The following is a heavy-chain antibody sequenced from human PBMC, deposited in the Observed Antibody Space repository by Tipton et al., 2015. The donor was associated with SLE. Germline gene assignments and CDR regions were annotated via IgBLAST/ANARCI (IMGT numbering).Heavy chain of an antibody. Sequence: TLSLTCTVSGDSISNYYWSWIRQSAGKGLEWMGRFYPGGTTSYNPSLKSRVTISVDTSKNQFSLTLSSVTAADTAVYYCARGAPSGYHFDCWGQGTLVTVSS. J-gene: IGHJ4*02. CDR3: ARGAPSGYHFDC. CDR1: GDSISNYY. V-gene: IGHV4-4*07. CDR2: FYPGGTT. D-gene: IGHD3-22*01.